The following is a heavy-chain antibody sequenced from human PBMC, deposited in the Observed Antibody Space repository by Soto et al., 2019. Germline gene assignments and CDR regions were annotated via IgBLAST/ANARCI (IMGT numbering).Heavy chain of an antibody. CDR1: GGSISSYY. CDR3: ARLLGGDTMIVWFDP. V-gene: IGHV4-59*08. D-gene: IGHD3-22*01. J-gene: IGHJ5*02. Sequence: SETLSLTCTVSGGSISSYYWSWIRQPPGKGLEWIGYIYNSRNTNYNPSLKSRVTLSVDTSKNQFSLKLSSVTAADTAIYYCARLLGGDTMIVWFDPWGQGTLVTVSS. CDR2: IYNSRNT.